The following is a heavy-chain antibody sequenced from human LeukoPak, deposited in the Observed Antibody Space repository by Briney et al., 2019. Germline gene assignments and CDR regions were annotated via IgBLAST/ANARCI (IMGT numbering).Heavy chain of an antibody. J-gene: IGHJ3*02. CDR3: AKDRGRIRFYAFDI. D-gene: IGHD3-3*01. CDR2: ISGSASST. CDR1: GFTFSDYA. Sequence: QPGGTLRLSCAASGFTFSDYAMSWVRQAPGKGLEWVSAISGSASSTYHADSVKGRFTISRDNSKNTLYLQMNSLRAEDTAVYYCAKDRGRIRFYAFDIWGQGTMVTVSS. V-gene: IGHV3-23*01.